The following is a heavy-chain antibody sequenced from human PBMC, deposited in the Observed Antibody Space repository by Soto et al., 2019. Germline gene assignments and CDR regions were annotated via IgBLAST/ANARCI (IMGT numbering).Heavy chain of an antibody. CDR3: ARFVRSCSATTCSTRADV. J-gene: IGHJ6*02. V-gene: IGHV4-61*01. D-gene: IGHD2-2*01. Sequence: SETLSLTCTVSGGFVNSDTHSWSWIRQTPGKRLEWIGLIYSGGSTKNPSLRSRVTMSVDTSKNQFSLKLRSVIVADTAVYHCARFVRSCSATTCSTRADVWGQGITVTVSS. CDR2: IYSGGST. CDR1: GGFVNSDTHS.